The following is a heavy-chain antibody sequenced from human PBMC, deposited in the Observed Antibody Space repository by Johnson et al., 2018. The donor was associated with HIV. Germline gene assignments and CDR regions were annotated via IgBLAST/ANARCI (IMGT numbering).Heavy chain of an antibody. CDR3: AKVGATVVTPRGEAFDI. Sequence: QVQLVESRGVLVQPGGSLRLSCAASGFTVSSNYMSWVRQAPGKGLEWVSYISSSGSTIYYADSVKGRFTISRDNAKNSLYLQMNSLRAEDTAMYYCAKVGATVVTPRGEAFDIWGQGAMVTVSS. CDR2: ISSSGSTI. CDR1: GFTVSSNY. D-gene: IGHD4-23*01. V-gene: IGHV3-11*04. J-gene: IGHJ3*02.